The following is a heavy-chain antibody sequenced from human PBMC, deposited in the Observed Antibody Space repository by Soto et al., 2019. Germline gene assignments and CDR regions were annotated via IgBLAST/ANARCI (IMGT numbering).Heavy chain of an antibody. CDR2: IKQDGSGK. CDR3: ARDIKDWGLREYYYYYMDV. CDR1: GFTFSSYW. Sequence: GGSLRLSCAASGFTFSSYWMSWVRQAPGKGLEWVANIKQDGSGKYYVDSVKGRFTISRDNAKNSLYLQMNSLRAEDTAVYYCARDIKDWGLREYYYYYMDVWGKGTTVTVSS. D-gene: IGHD7-27*01. V-gene: IGHV3-7*01. J-gene: IGHJ6*03.